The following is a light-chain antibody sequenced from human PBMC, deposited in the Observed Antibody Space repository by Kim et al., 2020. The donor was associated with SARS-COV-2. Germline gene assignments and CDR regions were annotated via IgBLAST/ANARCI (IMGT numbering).Light chain of an antibody. CDR3: SSYTTTSTWV. Sequence: QSLTISCTGSSSDVGAYDNVAWYQQYPGKAPQLMIYDVNKLPSGVSARFSGFKFGNTASLTISGLQAEDEADYYCSSYTTTSTWVFGGGTQLTVL. CDR1: SSDVGAYDN. CDR2: DVN. J-gene: IGLJ3*02. V-gene: IGLV2-14*03.